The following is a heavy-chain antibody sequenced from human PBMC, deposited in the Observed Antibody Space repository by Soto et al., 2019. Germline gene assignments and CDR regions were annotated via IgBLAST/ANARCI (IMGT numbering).Heavy chain of an antibody. CDR2: ISAYNGNT. Sequence: ASVNVSCKPSGYTFTSYSISWVRQAPGQGLECMGWISAYNGNTNYAQKLQGRVTMTTDTSTSTAYMELRSLRSDDTAVYYCARDLPRYYYDSSGYYYVPNWFDPWGQGTLVTVSS. CDR1: GYTFTSYS. J-gene: IGHJ5*02. CDR3: ARDLPRYYYDSSGYYYVPNWFDP. D-gene: IGHD3-22*01. V-gene: IGHV1-18*04.